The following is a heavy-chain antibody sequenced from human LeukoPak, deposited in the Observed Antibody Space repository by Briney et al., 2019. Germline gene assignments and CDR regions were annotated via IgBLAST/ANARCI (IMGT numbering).Heavy chain of an antibody. CDR2: FYNSGRS. CDR3: TRGAGWFIDY. J-gene: IGHJ4*02. Sequence: PSETLSLTCTVSDDSISDYYRGWIRQPPGKGLEWIGYFYNSGRSTYNPSLKSRVTISADTSKNHFSLKLNSVTTADTAVYYCTRGAGWFIDYGGQGILVTVSS. D-gene: IGHD2-8*02. CDR1: DDSISDYY. V-gene: IGHV4-59*01.